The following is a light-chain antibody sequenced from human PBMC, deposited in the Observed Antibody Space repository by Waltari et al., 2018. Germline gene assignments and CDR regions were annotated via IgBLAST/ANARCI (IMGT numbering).Light chain of an antibody. CDR2: DVN. CDR1: SSDVGGYNY. CDR3: SSYTSSSTQV. J-gene: IGLJ3*02. V-gene: IGLV2-14*03. Sequence: SALTQPASVSGSPGQSITISCTGTSSDVGGYNYVSWYQQYPGKAPQLMIYDVNNRPSGVSNRFSCSKSGNTASLTISGLQAEDEADYYYSSYTSSSTQVFGGGTKLTVL.